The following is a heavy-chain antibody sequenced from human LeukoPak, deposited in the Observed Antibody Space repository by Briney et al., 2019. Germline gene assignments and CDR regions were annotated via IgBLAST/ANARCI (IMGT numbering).Heavy chain of an antibody. D-gene: IGHD3-3*01. CDR3: AKDSLFWSGYFDY. J-gene: IGHJ4*02. CDR1: GFTFSSYG. CDR2: IRYDGSNK. Sequence: PGGSLRLSCAASGFTFSSYGMHWVRQAPGEGLEWVAFIRYDGSNKYYADSVKGRFTISRDNSKNTLYLQMNSLRAEDTAVYYCAKDSLFWSGYFDYWGQGTLVTVSS. V-gene: IGHV3-30*02.